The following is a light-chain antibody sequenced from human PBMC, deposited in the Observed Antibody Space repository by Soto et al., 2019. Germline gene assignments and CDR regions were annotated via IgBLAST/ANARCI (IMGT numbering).Light chain of an antibody. V-gene: IGKV3-11*01. CDR3: QQRSGWPL. CDR2: DTS. CDR1: QSISNY. J-gene: IGKJ2*01. Sequence: EIVLTQSPATLSLSPGERATLSCRASQSISNYLAWYQHKPGQAPRLLIYDTSNRATGIPARCSGSGSGTDLTLTISSLEPADFPVYYCQQRSGWPLFGQGTKLEIK.